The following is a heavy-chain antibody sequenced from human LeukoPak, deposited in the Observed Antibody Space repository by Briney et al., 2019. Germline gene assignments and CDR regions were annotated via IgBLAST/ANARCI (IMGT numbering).Heavy chain of an antibody. CDR1: GYTFTSYG. D-gene: IGHD3-16*01. CDR3: GGKLFGVGDPEPCFAP. J-gene: IGHJ5*02. CDR2: INPYNGDT. V-gene: IGHV1-18*01. Sequence: ASVKVSCKASGYTFTSYGIIWVRLAPRHGLEWMGWINPYNGDTDYAQKFQGRVTMTTDTSTSTAYMEVRSLRSDDTAVYYCGGKLFGVGDPEPCFAPWGRGPFVTSSS.